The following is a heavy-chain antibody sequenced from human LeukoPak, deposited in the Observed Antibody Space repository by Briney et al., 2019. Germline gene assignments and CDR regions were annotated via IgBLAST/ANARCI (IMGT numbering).Heavy chain of an antibody. CDR2: IYHSGST. CDR1: GGSISSGGYS. Sequence: PSQTLSLTCAVSGGSISSGGYSWSWIRQLPGKGLEWIVYIYHSGSTYYNPSLKSRVTISVDRSKNQFSLKLSSVTAADTAVYYGGRGEYDYVGGGGVWGQGTLVTVSS. V-gene: IGHV4-30-2*01. D-gene: IGHD3-16*01. CDR3: GRGEYDYVGGGGV. J-gene: IGHJ4*02.